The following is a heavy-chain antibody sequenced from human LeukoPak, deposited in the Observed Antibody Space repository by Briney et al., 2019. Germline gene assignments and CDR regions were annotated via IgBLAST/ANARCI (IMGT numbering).Heavy chain of an antibody. CDR1: GCSISSGYY. J-gene: IGHJ4*02. V-gene: IGHV4-38-2*02. Sequence: SETLSLTCTVSGCSISSGYYWGWIRQPPGKGLEWIGSIYHSGSTYYNPSLKSRVTISVDTSKNQFSLKLSSVTAADTAVYYCARDATTVVTPNLDYWGQGTLVTVSS. D-gene: IGHD4-23*01. CDR2: IYHSGST. CDR3: ARDATTVVTPNLDY.